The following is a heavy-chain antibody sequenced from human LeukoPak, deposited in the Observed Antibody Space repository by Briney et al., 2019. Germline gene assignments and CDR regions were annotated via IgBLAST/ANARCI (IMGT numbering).Heavy chain of an antibody. CDR2: ISGSGGST. V-gene: IGHV3-23*01. J-gene: IGHJ4*02. CDR3: ASETITYYYDSSGYYSAGPGDY. CDR1: GFTFSSYA. D-gene: IGHD3-22*01. Sequence: GGSLRLSCAASGFTFSSYAMSWVRQAPGKGLEWVSAISGSGGSTYYADSVKGRFTISRDNSKNTPYLQMNSLRAEDTAVYYCASETITYYYDSSGYYSAGPGDYWGQGTLVTVSS.